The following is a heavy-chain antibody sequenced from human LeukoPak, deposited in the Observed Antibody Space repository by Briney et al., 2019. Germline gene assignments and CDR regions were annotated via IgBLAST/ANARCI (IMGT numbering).Heavy chain of an antibody. Sequence: GGSLRLSCAASGFTFSSYAMSWVRRAPGKGLEWVSAISGSGGSTYYADSVKGRFTISRDNSKNTLYLQMNSLRAEDTAVYYCAKGPTRRYSSSWYTPDGYFQHWGQGTLVTVSS. J-gene: IGHJ1*01. V-gene: IGHV3-23*01. CDR2: ISGSGGST. D-gene: IGHD6-13*01. CDR1: GFTFSSYA. CDR3: AKGPTRRYSSSWYTPDGYFQH.